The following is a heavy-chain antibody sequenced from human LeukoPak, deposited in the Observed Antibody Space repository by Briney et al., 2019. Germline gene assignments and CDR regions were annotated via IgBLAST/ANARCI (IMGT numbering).Heavy chain of an antibody. J-gene: IGHJ2*01. CDR3: AKVLRYESGGYYWYFDL. Sequence: TGGSLRLSCAASGFTFTTFGMSWVRQAPGKGLEWVSSVSDSGGSTYYADSVKGRFTISRDNSKNTLYLQMDSLRAEDTAVYYCAKVLRYESGGYYWYFDLWGRGTLVTVSS. D-gene: IGHD3-22*01. CDR2: VSDSGGST. V-gene: IGHV3-23*01. CDR1: GFTFTTFG.